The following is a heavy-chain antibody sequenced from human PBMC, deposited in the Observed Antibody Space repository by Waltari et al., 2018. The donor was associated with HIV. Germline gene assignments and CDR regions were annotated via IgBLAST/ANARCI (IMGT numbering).Heavy chain of an antibody. D-gene: IGHD1-26*01. CDR2: SFYGGDT. J-gene: IGHJ6*02. V-gene: IGHV4-59*08. CDR3: ARPIRGSGVGAFHV. CDR1: GDSLLHYY. Sequence: QVHPQESGPGLVKPSEALYLTCSIPGDSLLHYYWSWVRQSPEKGLEWIGYSFYGGDTNYNPSLKSRATISIDPSASQLSLKINSVTAADSGVYYCARPIRGSGVGAFHVWGQGTTVIVSS.